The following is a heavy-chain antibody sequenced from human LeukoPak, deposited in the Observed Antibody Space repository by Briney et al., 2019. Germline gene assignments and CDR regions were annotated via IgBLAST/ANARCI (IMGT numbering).Heavy chain of an antibody. CDR2: ITTNGSPM. Sequence: GGSLRLSCAASGFTFTSYEFHWVRQAPGKGLEWVSYITTNGSPMFYADSVKGRFIISRDKAKISLYLQMDSLRAEDTAVYYCVRDLTYYHGMDVWGQGTTVTVSS. CDR1: GFTFTSYE. V-gene: IGHV3-48*03. CDR3: VRDLTYYHGMDV. J-gene: IGHJ6*02.